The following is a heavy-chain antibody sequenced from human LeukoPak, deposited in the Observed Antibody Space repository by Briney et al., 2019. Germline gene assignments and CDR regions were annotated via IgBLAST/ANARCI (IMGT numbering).Heavy chain of an antibody. CDR3: ARGLRYSYGHYYFDY. Sequence: SETLSLTCSVSDGSINSYYWSWIRQHPGKGLEWIGYIYYSGSTYYNPSLKSRVTISVDTSKNQFSLKLSSVTAADTAVYYCARGLRYSYGHYYFDYWGQGTLVTVSS. V-gene: IGHV4-59*06. J-gene: IGHJ4*02. CDR2: IYYSGST. D-gene: IGHD5-18*01. CDR1: DGSINSYY.